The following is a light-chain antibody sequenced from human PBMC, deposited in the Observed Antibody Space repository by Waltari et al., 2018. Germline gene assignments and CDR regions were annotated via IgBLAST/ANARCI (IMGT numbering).Light chain of an antibody. CDR2: AVS. J-gene: IGLJ2*01. CDR1: SSHVGHYLR. Sequence: HSALTQPAFASGCPGQSITFPCNVTSSHVGHYLRFSWSQQHPGQAPKLMIYAVSKRPSGVSDRFSGSKSGDMASLTISGLQPEDEAEYFCSSYAGSSKGVFGGGTKVTVL. CDR3: SSYAGSSKGV. V-gene: IGLV2-23*02.